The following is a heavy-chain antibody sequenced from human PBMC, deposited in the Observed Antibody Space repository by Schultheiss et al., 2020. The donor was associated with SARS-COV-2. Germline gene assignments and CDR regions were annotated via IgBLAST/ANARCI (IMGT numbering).Heavy chain of an antibody. V-gene: IGHV4-30-4*02. D-gene: IGHD3-22*01. J-gene: IGHJ4*02. CDR3: ARFDDTSYFFDF. CDR2: IYYSGST. CDR1: GGSISSGDYY. Sequence: SETLSLTCTVSGGSISSGDYYWSWIRQPPGKGLEWIGYIYYSGSTYYNPSLKSRVTISVDTSKNQFSLKLSSVTAADTAVYYCARFDDTSYFFDFWGQGTRVTVSS.